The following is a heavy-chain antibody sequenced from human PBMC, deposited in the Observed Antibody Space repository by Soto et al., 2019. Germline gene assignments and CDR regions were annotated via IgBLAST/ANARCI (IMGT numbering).Heavy chain of an antibody. CDR2: IVPVFQTT. CDR3: ASRIGEAPFVPLHYYYAMDV. CDR1: GGTFDSFA. J-gene: IGHJ6*02. D-gene: IGHD3-16*01. Sequence: QMQLVQSGAEVKEPGSSVKVSCKASGGTFDSFAISWVRQAPGQGPEWLGGIVPVFQTTNYAQRFQDRVTITADGSTGTAYMELRNVRSADSAIYYCASRIGEAPFVPLHYYYAMDVWGQGTTVTVS. V-gene: IGHV1-69*01.